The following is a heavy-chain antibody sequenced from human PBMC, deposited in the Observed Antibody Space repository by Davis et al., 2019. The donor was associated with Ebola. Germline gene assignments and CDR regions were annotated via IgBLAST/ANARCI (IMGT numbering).Heavy chain of an antibody. V-gene: IGHV1-18*01. CDR3: ARDMNHHGFWDCGH. CDR2: ISAYDDKT. Sequence: ASVKVSCKTSGYMFTSYGISWVRQAPGQGREWLGWISAYDDKTRYAQKMQGRVIMNIDTSTTTAYMEMRDLRPDDTAVYYCARDMNHHGFWDCGHWGQGTLVTVSS. CDR1: GYMFTSYG. J-gene: IGHJ4*02. D-gene: IGHD3/OR15-3a*01.